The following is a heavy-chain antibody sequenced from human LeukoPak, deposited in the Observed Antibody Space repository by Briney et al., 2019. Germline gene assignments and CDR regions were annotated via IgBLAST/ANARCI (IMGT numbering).Heavy chain of an antibody. Sequence: ASVKVSCKASGYTFTSYGISWVPEAPGQGLEWMGWISAYNGNTNYAQKLQGRVTMTTDTSTSTAYMELRSLRSDDTAVYYCSRAAPYSSGWYSWFDPWGQGTLVTVSS. CDR1: GYTFTSYG. J-gene: IGHJ5*02. CDR2: ISAYNGNT. V-gene: IGHV1-18*01. D-gene: IGHD6-19*01. CDR3: SRAAPYSSGWYSWFDP.